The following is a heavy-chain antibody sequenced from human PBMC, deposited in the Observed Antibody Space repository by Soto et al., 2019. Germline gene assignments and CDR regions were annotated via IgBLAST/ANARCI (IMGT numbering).Heavy chain of an antibody. CDR1: GFTFSSYD. CDR2: IGTAGDT. CDR3: ARAGRGSLTRHRGGFDY. Sequence: EVQLVESGGGLVQPGGSLRLSCAASGFTFSSYDMHWVRQATGKGLEWVSAIGTAGDTYYPGSVKGRFTISRENAKNSLYLQMNSLRAGDTAVYYCARAGRGSLTRHRGGFDYWGQGTLVTVSS. D-gene: IGHD3-10*01. J-gene: IGHJ4*02. V-gene: IGHV3-13*01.